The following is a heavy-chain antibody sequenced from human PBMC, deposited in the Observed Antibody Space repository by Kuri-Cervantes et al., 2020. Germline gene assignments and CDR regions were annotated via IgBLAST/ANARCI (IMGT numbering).Heavy chain of an antibody. D-gene: IGHD3-10*01. CDR2: ISAYNGNT. CDR3: ARDDVWERGMVRGVINNWFDP. Sequence: ASVKVSCKASGYTFTSYGISWVRQAPGQGLEWMGWISAYNGNTNYAQKLQGRVTMTTDTSTSTAYMELRSPRSDDTAVYYCARDDVWERGMVRGVINNWFDPWGQGTLVTVSS. J-gene: IGHJ5*02. V-gene: IGHV1-18*01. CDR1: GYTFTSYG.